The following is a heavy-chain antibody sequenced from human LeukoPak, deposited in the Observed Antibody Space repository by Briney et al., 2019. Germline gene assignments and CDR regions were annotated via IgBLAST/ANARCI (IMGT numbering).Heavy chain of an antibody. J-gene: IGHJ4*01. Sequence: GGSLRLSCAASGFSFSSYDMHWVRQAPGKGLEWVAVISYDGSNKYYADSVKGRFTISRDNSKNTLYLQMNSLRAEDTAVYYCARCMDYYDSSGYSAPNYWGQEPGSPSPQ. CDR3: ARCMDYYDSSGYSAPNY. V-gene: IGHV3-30-3*01. CDR2: ISYDGSNK. CDR1: GFSFSSYD. D-gene: IGHD3-22*01.